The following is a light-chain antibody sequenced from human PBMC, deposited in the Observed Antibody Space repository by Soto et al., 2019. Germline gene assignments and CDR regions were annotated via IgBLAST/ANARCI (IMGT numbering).Light chain of an antibody. CDR2: DAS. J-gene: IGKJ1*01. V-gene: IGKV3-11*01. CDR3: QQRGNWPRT. CDR1: QSVSTY. Sequence: EIVLIQFPATLSLSPGERATLSCRASQSVSTYLAWYQQKPGQAPRLLIYDASTRATGIPARFSGSGSGTDFTLTISSLEPEDFAVYYCQQRGNWPRTFGQGTKVDI.